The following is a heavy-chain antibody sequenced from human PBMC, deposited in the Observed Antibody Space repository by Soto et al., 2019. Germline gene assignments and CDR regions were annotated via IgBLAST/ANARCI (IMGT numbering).Heavy chain of an antibody. CDR1: GFIFSSYA. CDR2: ISGSDGST. D-gene: IGHD6-19*01. Sequence: RRLSCAASGFIFSSYAMSWVRQAPGKGLEWVSAISGSDGSTYYADSVKGRFTISRDNSKNTLFLQMNSLRAEDTAVYYCAKVPDSSGWYYWFDPWGQGTLVTVSS. CDR3: AKVPDSSGWYYWFDP. V-gene: IGHV3-23*01. J-gene: IGHJ5*02.